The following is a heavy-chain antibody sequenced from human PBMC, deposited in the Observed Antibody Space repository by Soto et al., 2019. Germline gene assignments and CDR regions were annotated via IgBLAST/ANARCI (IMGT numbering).Heavy chain of an antibody. CDR3: AREGSGYDFQQSPLDY. V-gene: IGHV1-8*01. D-gene: IGHD5-12*01. CDR2: MNPNSGNT. J-gene: IGHJ4*02. Sequence: QVQLVQSGAEVKKPGASVKVSCKASGYTFTSYDINWVRQATGQGLEWMGWMNPNSGNTGYAQKFQGRVTMTRNTSISTAYMELSSLRSEDTAVYYCAREGSGYDFQQSPLDYWGQGTLVTVSS. CDR1: GYTFTSYD.